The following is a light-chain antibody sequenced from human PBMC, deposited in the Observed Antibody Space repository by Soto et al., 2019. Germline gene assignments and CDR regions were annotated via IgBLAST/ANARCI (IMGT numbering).Light chain of an antibody. V-gene: IGLV2-14*01. Sequence: QSVLTQPASVSGSPGQSITISCTGTSSDVGGYKSVSWYQQHPDKAPKLMIYEVTNRPSGVSNRFSGSKSGNTASLTISGLRSEDEADYYCSSYTSTSTPFVFGTGTKLTVL. CDR3: SSYTSTSTPFV. CDR2: EVT. J-gene: IGLJ1*01. CDR1: SSDVGGYKS.